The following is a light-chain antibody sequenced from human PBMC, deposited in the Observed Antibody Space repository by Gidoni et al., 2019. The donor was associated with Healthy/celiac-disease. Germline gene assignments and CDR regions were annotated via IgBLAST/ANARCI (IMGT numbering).Light chain of an antibody. J-gene: IGKJ1*01. CDR1: QRIGNY. Sequence: DIQMTQSPYSLSASVGDRITITCLASQRIGNYLDWYQQKPGKVPKLLISAASTLHSGVPSRFSGSGSGTYFTLTISSLQSEDVATYYCQKYNSAPWTFGQGTKVEIK. CDR3: QKYNSAPWT. V-gene: IGKV1-27*01. CDR2: AAS.